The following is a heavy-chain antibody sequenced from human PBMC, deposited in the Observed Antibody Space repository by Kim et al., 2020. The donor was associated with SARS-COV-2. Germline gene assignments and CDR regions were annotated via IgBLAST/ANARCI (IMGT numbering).Heavy chain of an antibody. Sequence: PSLKSRLTITKDTSKNQVVLTMTNMDPVDTATYYCAHRPMVRGVINYFDYWGQGTLVTVSS. CDR3: AHRPMVRGVINYFDY. D-gene: IGHD3-10*01. J-gene: IGHJ4*02. V-gene: IGHV2-5*01.